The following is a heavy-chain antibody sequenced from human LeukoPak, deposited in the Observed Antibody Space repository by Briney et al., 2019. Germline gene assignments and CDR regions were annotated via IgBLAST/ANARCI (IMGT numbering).Heavy chain of an antibody. CDR2: IHPYGTF. J-gene: IGHJ4*02. CDR1: AGSISGYY. D-gene: IGHD5-24*01. CDR3: ARGRDRSKAGDH. Sequence: PSETLSLTCNVSAGSISGYYWSWIRQPPGKGLEWIGEIHPYGTFYYNPSLKSRLTISIDTSKSQFSLRLTSVTAADTAFYYCARGRDRSKAGDHWGQGTLVTVSS. V-gene: IGHV4-34*01.